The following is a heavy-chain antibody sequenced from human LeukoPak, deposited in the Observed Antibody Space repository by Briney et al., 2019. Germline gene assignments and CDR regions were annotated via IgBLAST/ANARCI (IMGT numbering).Heavy chain of an antibody. Sequence: GGSLRLSCAASGFTFSSYSMNWVRQAPGKGLEWVSSISSSSSYIYYADSVKGRLTISRDNAKNSLYLQMNSLRAEDTAVYYCARGMVGATEGYWGQGTLVTVSS. CDR2: ISSSSSYI. CDR3: ARGMVGATEGY. V-gene: IGHV3-21*01. J-gene: IGHJ4*02. CDR1: GFTFSSYS. D-gene: IGHD1-26*01.